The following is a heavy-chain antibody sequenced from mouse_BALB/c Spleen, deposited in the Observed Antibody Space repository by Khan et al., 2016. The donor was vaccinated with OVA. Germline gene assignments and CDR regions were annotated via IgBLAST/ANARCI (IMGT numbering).Heavy chain of an antibody. V-gene: IGHV5-9-3*01. J-gene: IGHJ3*01. Sequence: EVELVESGGGLVKPGGSLKLSCAASGFTFSSYAMSWVRQPPEKRLEWVATINNDGTYTYYPDSVTGRFTTSRAIAKNTLYLHMSSLRTGDRAMYYCARHNFGPFAYWGQGTLVTVSA. D-gene: IGHD1-3*01. CDR1: GFTFSSYA. CDR2: INNDGTYT. CDR3: ARHNFGPFAY.